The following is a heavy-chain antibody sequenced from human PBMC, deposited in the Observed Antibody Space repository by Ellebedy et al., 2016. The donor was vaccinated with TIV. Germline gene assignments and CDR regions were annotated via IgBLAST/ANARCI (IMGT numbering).Heavy chain of an antibody. Sequence: GESLKISCAASGFTFSSYSMNWVRQAPGKGLEWVSSISSGGNYIFYADSLKGRFTISRDDAKRSVYLQMNSLRAEDTGVYYCARDVYCSGGSCFSGGYWGQGTLVTVSS. D-gene: IGHD2-15*01. CDR1: GFTFSSYS. CDR3: ARDVYCSGGSCFSGGY. V-gene: IGHV3-21*01. J-gene: IGHJ4*02. CDR2: ISSGGNYI.